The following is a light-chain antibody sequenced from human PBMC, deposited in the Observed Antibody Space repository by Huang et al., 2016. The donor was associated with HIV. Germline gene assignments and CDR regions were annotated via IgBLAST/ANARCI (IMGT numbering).Light chain of an antibody. V-gene: IGKV3-11*01. Sequence: IVLTQSPATLAWYPGERVTLSCRASKSVGNYIAWYQHHPGQSPKLLIYDTSTRATGTPVRFSGSGSGTDFTLTISSLESEDFAVYYCQQRSSGVTFGGGTKVQVK. J-gene: IGKJ4*01. CDR3: QQRSSGVT. CDR1: KSVGNY. CDR2: DTS.